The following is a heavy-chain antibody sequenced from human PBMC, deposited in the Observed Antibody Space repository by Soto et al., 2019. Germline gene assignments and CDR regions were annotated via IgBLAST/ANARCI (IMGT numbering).Heavy chain of an antibody. Sequence: PSETLSLTCTVSGGSISSSSYYWGWIRQPPGKGLEWIGSIYYSGSTYYNPSLKSRVTISVDTSKNQFSLKLSSVTAADTAVYYCARRYVGNLDYWGQGTLVTVPS. CDR1: GGSISSSSYY. V-gene: IGHV4-39*01. J-gene: IGHJ4*02. CDR3: ARRYVGNLDY. CDR2: IYYSGST. D-gene: IGHD3-10*02.